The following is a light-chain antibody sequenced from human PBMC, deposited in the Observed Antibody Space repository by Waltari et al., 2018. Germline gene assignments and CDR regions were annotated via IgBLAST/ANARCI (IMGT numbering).Light chain of an antibody. J-gene: IGKJ1*01. V-gene: IGKV3-11*01. CDR3: QQRYKWPPG. CDR1: QSVISY. CDR2: DVS. Sequence: VLTQSPVILSLSPGERATLSCRASQSVISYLAWYQQKPGQAPRLLIYDVSERATGIPARFSGSGSGTDFTLTISCLEPDDVAVYYCQQRYKWPPGFGQGTKVEIK.